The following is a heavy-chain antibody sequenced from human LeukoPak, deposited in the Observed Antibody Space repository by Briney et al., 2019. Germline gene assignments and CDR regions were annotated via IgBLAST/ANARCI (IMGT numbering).Heavy chain of an antibody. D-gene: IGHD4-17*01. CDR2: INPNSGGT. Sequence: GASVKVSCKASGYTFTGYYMHWVRQAPGQGLEWMGRINPNSGGTNYAQKFQGRVTMTRDTSISTAYMELSRLRSDDTAVYYCARWPTVTYGFDPWGQGTLVTVSS. J-gene: IGHJ5*02. CDR3: ARWPTVTYGFDP. V-gene: IGHV1-2*06. CDR1: GYTFTGYY.